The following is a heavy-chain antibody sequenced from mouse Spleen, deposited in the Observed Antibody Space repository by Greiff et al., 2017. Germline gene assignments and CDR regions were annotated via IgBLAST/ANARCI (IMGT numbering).Heavy chain of an antibody. D-gene: IGHD2-14*01. CDR2: IYPGDGDT. V-gene: IGHV1-82*01. CDR1: GYAFSSSW. CDR3: ARGAYYRYDDYAMDY. Sequence: LVESGPELVKPGASVKISCKASGYAFSSSWMNWVKQRPGKGLEWIGRIYPGDGDTNYNGKFKGKATLTADKSSSTAYMQLSSLTSEDSAVYFCARGAYYRYDDYAMDYWGQGTSVTVSS. J-gene: IGHJ4*01.